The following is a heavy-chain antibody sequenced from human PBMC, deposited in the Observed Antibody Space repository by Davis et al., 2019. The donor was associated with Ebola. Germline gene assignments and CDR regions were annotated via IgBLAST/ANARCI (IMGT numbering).Heavy chain of an antibody. CDR1: GYTFTNYY. D-gene: IGHD6-13*01. V-gene: IGHV1-3*01. CDR3: ARLSSTWSSLYGMDV. J-gene: IGHJ6*02. CDR2: INAYNGNT. Sequence: ASVKVSCKASGYTFTNYYMHWVRQAPGQRLEWMGWINAYNGNTMSSQKFQGRVTITRDTSASTAYMELSSLRSEDTALYYCARLSSTWSSLYGMDVWGQGTLVTVSS.